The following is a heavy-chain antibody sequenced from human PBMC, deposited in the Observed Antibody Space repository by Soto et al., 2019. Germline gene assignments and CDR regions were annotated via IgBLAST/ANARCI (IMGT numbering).Heavy chain of an antibody. Sequence: ASVKVSCKASGFTFTSSAVQWVRQARGQRLEWIGWIVVGSGNTNYAQKFQERVTITRDMSTSTAYMELSSLRSEDTAVYYCAAGQRVPPNDYDILTGYHYYYYYGMDVWGQGTTVTVS. V-gene: IGHV1-58*01. D-gene: IGHD3-9*01. CDR3: AAGQRVPPNDYDILTGYHYYYYYGMDV. J-gene: IGHJ6*02. CDR1: GFTFTSSA. CDR2: IVVGSGNT.